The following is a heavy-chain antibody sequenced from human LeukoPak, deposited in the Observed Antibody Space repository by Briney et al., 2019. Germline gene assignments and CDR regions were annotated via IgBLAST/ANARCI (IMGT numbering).Heavy chain of an antibody. Sequence: GGSLRLSCAPSGFTFSSYEMNWVRQAPGKGLGWVSYISSSGSTIYYADSVRGLFTISRDNAKNSLYLQMNSLRAEDTAVYYCARVPFYGDGYYHDYWGQGTLVTVSS. D-gene: IGHD5-24*01. CDR2: ISSSGSTI. CDR3: ARVPFYGDGYYHDY. V-gene: IGHV3-48*03. CDR1: GFTFSSYE. J-gene: IGHJ4*02.